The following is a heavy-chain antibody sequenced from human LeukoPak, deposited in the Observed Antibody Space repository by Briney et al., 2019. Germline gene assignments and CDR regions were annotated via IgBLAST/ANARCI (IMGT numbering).Heavy chain of an antibody. CDR3: ARVAVAGTFDY. J-gene: IGHJ4*02. Sequence: GRSLRLSCGASGFTFSSYGMHWVRQAPGKGLEWVAVIWYDGSNKYYADSVKGRFTISRDNSKNTLYLQMNSLRAEDTAVYYCARVAVAGTFDYWGQGTLVTVSS. CDR2: IWYDGSNK. D-gene: IGHD6-19*01. V-gene: IGHV3-33*01. CDR1: GFTFSSYG.